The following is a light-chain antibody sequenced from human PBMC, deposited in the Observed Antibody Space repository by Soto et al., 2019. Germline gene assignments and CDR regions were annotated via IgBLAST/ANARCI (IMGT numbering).Light chain of an antibody. Sequence: DIVMTQSPDSLAVSLGERATINCKASQSLLYSSNNRNYLAWYQQKSGHPPRLLIYWASTRESGVPDRFSGSGSGTDFTLTINSLQAEDVAVYFCQQYYTTPYTFGQGTRLEI. CDR1: QSLLYSSNNRNY. CDR3: QQYYTTPYT. V-gene: IGKV4-1*01. J-gene: IGKJ2*01. CDR2: WAS.